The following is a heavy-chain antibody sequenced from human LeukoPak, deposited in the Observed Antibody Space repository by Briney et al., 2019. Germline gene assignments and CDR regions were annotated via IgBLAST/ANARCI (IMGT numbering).Heavy chain of an antibody. J-gene: IGHJ4*02. CDR3: VRDGDCTNGACNDY. D-gene: IGHD2-8*01. Sequence: GGSLRLSCAASGFIFSSYSMNWVRQAPGKGLEWVSYISTSNYIYYADSVKGRFTISRDNAKNSLYLQMNSLRAEDTAVYYCVRDGDCTNGACNDYWGQGTQVTVSS. V-gene: IGHV3-21*04. CDR2: ISTSNYI. CDR1: GFIFSSYS.